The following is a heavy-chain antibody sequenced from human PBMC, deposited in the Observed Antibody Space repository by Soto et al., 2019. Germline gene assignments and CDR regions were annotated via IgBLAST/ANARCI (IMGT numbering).Heavy chain of an antibody. CDR3: ARVRDIVVGVAATYFRH. J-gene: IGHJ1*01. Sequence: QVQLVESGGNLVKPGGSLRLSCAASGFTFSDYYMTWIRQAPGKGLEWVSYISTRGRTIYYADSLKGRFTISRDNAKNSLYLQMNSLRAEDTAVYYCARVRDIVVGVAATYFRHWGQGTLVTVSS. CDR2: ISTRGRTI. CDR1: GFTFSDYY. V-gene: IGHV3-11*01. D-gene: IGHD2-15*01.